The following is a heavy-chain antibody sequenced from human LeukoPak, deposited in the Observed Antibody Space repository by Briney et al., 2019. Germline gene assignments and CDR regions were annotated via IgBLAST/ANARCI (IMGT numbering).Heavy chain of an antibody. Sequence: SETLSLTCAVYGGSFSGYYWSWIRQPPGKGLEWIGEINHSGSTNYNPSLKSRVTISVDTSKNQFSLKLTSVTAADTAVYYCARIYSSSWFLNWFDPWGQGTLVTVSS. D-gene: IGHD6-13*01. J-gene: IGHJ5*02. CDR2: INHSGST. CDR1: GGSFSGYY. V-gene: IGHV4-34*01. CDR3: ARIYSSSWFLNWFDP.